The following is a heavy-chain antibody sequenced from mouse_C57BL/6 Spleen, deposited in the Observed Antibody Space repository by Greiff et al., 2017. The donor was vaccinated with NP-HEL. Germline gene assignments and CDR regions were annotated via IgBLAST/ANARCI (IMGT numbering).Heavy chain of an antibody. CDR3: ARGEDYDYDGGFDY. CDR2: IWSGGST. V-gene: IGHV2-2*01. J-gene: IGHJ2*01. CDR1: GFSLTSYG. Sequence: VQLVESGPGLVQPSQSLSITCTVSGFSLTSYGVHWVRQSPGKGLEWLGVIWSGGSTDYNAAFISRLSISKDNSKSQVFFKMNSLQADDTAIYYCARGEDYDYDGGFDYWGQGTTLTVSS. D-gene: IGHD2-4*01.